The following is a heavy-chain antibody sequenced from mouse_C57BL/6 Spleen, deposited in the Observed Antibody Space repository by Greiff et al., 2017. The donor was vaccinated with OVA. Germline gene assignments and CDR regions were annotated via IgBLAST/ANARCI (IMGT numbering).Heavy chain of an antibody. CDR3: TGVLWFAY. J-gene: IGHJ3*01. CDR2: IRLKSDNYAT. CDR1: GFTFSNYW. Sequence: EVKLVESGGGLVQPGGSMKLSCVASGFTFSNYWMNWVRQSPEKGLEWVAQIRLKSDNYATHYAESVKGRFTISRDDSKSSVYLQMNNLRAEDTGIYYCTGVLWFAYWGQGTLVTVSA. V-gene: IGHV6-3*01.